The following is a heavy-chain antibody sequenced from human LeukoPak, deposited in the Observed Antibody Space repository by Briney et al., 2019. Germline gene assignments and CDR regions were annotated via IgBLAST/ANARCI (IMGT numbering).Heavy chain of an antibody. CDR2: ISSNGGST. V-gene: IGHV3-64*01. D-gene: IGHD2-2*01. CDR1: GFTVSSTY. CDR3: ARGALGYCSSTSCFATQFGA. J-gene: IGHJ5*02. Sequence: GGSLRLSCAASGFTVSSTYMAWVRQAPGKGLEYVSAISSNGGSTYYANSVKGRFTISRDNSKNTLYLQMGSLRAEDMAVYYCARGALGYCSSTSCFATQFGAWGQGTLVTVSS.